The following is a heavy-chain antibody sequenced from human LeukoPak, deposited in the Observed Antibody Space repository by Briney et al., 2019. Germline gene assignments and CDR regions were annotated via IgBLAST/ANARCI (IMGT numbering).Heavy chain of an antibody. D-gene: IGHD2/OR15-2a*01. CDR2: INPNSGGT. CDR3: ARAGGWGSATLAFDY. CDR1: GYTFTGYY. J-gene: IGHJ4*02. V-gene: IGHV1-2*02. Sequence: GASVKVSCKASGYTFTGYYMHWVRQAPGQGLEWMGWINPNSGGTNYAQKFQGRVTMTRDTSISTAYMELSRLRSDDTAVYYCARAGGWGSATLAFDYWGQGTLVTVSS.